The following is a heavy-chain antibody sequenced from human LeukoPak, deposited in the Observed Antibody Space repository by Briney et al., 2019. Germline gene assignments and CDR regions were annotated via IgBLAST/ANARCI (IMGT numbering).Heavy chain of an antibody. CDR1: GGSISSYY. CDR3: ARQRSITMVRGVTNYFDY. J-gene: IGHJ4*02. D-gene: IGHD3-10*01. CDR2: IYTSGST. V-gene: IGHV4-4*07. Sequence: SETLSLTCTVSGGSISSYYWSWIRQPAGKGLEWIGRIYTSGSTNYNPSLKSRVTISVDTSKNQFSLKLSSVTAADTAVYYCARQRSITMVRGVTNYFDYWGQGTLVTVSS.